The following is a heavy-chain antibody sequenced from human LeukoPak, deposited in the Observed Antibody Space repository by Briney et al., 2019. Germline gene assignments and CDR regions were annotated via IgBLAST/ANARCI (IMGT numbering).Heavy chain of an antibody. J-gene: IGHJ4*02. Sequence: VASVKVSCKASGGAFSSYAISWVRQAPGQGLEWMGGIIPIFGTANYAQKFQGRVTITADKSTSTAYMELSSLRSEDTAVYYCARVGTEVDYFDYWGQGTLVTVSS. V-gene: IGHV1-69*06. CDR2: IIPIFGTA. CDR3: ARVGTEVDYFDY. D-gene: IGHD1-1*01. CDR1: GGAFSSYA.